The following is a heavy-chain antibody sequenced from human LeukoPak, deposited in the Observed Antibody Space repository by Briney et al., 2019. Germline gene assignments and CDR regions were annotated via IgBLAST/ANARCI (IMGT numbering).Heavy chain of an antibody. CDR2: IHNGGST. CDR3: ASQYSSSWSFDY. D-gene: IGHD6-13*01. CDR1: GFTFSSYW. Sequence: GGSLRLSCAASGFTFSSYWMSWVRQAPGKGLEWVSVIHNGGSTYYADSVKGRFTISRDNSKNTLFLQMNSLRAEDTAVYYCASQYSSSWSFDYWGQGTLVTVSS. V-gene: IGHV3-53*01. J-gene: IGHJ4*02.